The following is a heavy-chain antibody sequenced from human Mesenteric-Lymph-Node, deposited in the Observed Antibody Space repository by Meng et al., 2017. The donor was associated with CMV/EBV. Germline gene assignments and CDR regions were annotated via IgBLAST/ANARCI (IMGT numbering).Heavy chain of an antibody. D-gene: IGHD3-3*01. Sequence: GESLKISCAASGFTFSSYEMNWVRQAPGKGLEWVSYISSSGITIHYADSVKGRFTISRDNAKNSLYLQMNSLRAEDTAVYYCARDFWSGYYWHTFDIWGQGTMVTVSS. CDR2: ISSSGITI. CDR3: ARDFWSGYYWHTFDI. J-gene: IGHJ3*02. CDR1: GFTFSSYE. V-gene: IGHV3-48*03.